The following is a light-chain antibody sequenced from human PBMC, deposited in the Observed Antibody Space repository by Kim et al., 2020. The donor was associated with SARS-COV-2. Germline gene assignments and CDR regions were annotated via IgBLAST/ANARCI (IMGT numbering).Light chain of an antibody. CDR3: QSYDTSLRGSV. CDR1: SSNSGAGHH. CDR2: GNI. J-gene: IGLJ2*01. Sequence: QRVTISCTGCSSNSGAGHHVHWYQHIPGPVPRLLIYGNINRPSGIPDRFSASKSGSSASLAITGLHADDEAEYFCQSYDTSLRGSVFGGGTQLTVL. V-gene: IGLV1-40*01.